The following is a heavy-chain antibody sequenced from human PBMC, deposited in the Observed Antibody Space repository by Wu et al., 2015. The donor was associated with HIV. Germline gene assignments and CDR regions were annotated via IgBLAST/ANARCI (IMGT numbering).Heavy chain of an antibody. CDR2: IIPIFGTA. V-gene: IGHV1-69*13. J-gene: IGHJ4*02. Sequence: VESGAVKVKKPGSSVKVSCKASGGTFSSYAISWVRQAPGQGLEWMGRIIPIFGTANYAQKFQGRVTITADESTSTAYMELSSLRSEDTAVYYCAREVPAKPFDYWGQGTLVTVSS. CDR3: AREVPAKPFDY. CDR1: GGTFSSYA. D-gene: IGHD2-2*01.